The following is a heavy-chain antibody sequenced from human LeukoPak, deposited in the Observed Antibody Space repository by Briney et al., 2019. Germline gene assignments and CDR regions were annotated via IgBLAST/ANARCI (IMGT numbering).Heavy chain of an antibody. CDR1: GFTFSSYG. Sequence: GGSLRLSCAASGFTFSSYGMSWVRQAPGKGLEWVSAISGSGGSTYYADSVKGRFTISRDNAKNTLYLQMNSLRAEDTAVYHCARAVTGTRNAFDIWGQGTMVTVSS. D-gene: IGHD1-7*01. CDR2: ISGSGGST. V-gene: IGHV3-23*01. CDR3: ARAVTGTRNAFDI. J-gene: IGHJ3*02.